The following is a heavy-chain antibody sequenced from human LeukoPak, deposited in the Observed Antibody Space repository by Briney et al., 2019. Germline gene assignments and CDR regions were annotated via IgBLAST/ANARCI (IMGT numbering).Heavy chain of an antibody. Sequence: GGSLRLSCAASGFTFTNAWMTWVRQAPGKGLEWVGRIKSKGDGETTDYAAPVKGRFTMSRDDSKATLYLQINSLKAEDTAVYYCATDLGLTMIRGVIVHWGQGALVTVSS. CDR3: ATDLGLTMIRGVIVH. J-gene: IGHJ5*02. CDR2: IKSKGDGETT. D-gene: IGHD3-10*01. CDR1: GFTFTNAW. V-gene: IGHV3-15*01.